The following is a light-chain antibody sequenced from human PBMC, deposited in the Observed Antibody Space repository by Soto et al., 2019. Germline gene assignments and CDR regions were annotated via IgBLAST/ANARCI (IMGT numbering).Light chain of an antibody. J-gene: IGKJ3*01. V-gene: IGKV1-39*01. Sequence: ETQMTQSPSSLSAYVGDRVTITCRASQRISNYLNWYQQRPGKAPRLLIYAASTLGSGVPSRFSGGGSGTDFTLTISSLQPEDFATYYCQQSFRASFTFGPGTRVDVK. CDR2: AAS. CDR3: QQSFRASFT. CDR1: QRISNY.